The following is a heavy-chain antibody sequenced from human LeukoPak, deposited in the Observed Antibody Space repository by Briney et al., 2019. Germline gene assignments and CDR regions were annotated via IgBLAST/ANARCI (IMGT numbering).Heavy chain of an antibody. CDR3: AKDLGYCSGGSC. J-gene: IGHJ4*02. Sequence: GGSLRLSYAASGFTFRSYAMRWVRQAPGKAREWVSAISGSGCSTYYADPAKRRFTISRNNSKNTLYLQMTSLRAEDTAVYYWAKDLGYCSGGSCWGQGTLVTVSS. D-gene: IGHD2-15*01. V-gene: IGHV3-23*01. CDR1: GFTFRSYA. CDR2: ISGSGCST.